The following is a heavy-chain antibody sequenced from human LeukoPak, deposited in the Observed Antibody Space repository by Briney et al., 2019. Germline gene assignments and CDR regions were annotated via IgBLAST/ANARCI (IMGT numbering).Heavy chain of an antibody. CDR1: GFTVSSDY. D-gene: IGHD6-13*01. V-gene: IGHV3-66*01. CDR2: IYAGGDT. CDR3: ARALAAASHTSFDY. J-gene: IGHJ4*02. Sequence: GGSLRLSCAASGFTVSSDYMSWVRQAPGKGLEWVSIIYAGGDTYYPDSVKGRFIVSRDNSKNTVYLQINNLRADDTAVYYCARALAAASHTSFDYWGQGTLVTVTS.